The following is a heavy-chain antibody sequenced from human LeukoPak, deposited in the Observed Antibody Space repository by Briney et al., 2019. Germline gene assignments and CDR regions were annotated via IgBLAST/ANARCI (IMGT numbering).Heavy chain of an antibody. Sequence: TGGSLRLSCAASGFTVSSNHMSWVRQAPGKGLEWVSVIYSGGSTYYADSVKGRFTISRDNSKNTLYLQMNSLRAEDTAVYYCARTGYANNWFDPWGQGTLVTVPS. D-gene: IGHD3-9*01. J-gene: IGHJ5*02. CDR2: IYSGGST. CDR1: GFTVSSNH. CDR3: ARTGYANNWFDP. V-gene: IGHV3-53*01.